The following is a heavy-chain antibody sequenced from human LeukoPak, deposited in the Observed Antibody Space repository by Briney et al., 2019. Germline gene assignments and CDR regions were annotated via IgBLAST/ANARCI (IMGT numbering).Heavy chain of an antibody. D-gene: IGHD2-15*01. CDR2: INHSGST. V-gene: IGHV4-34*01. CDR3: ARGLGYCSGGSCYEGGGFDY. CDR1: GGSFSGYY. J-gene: IGHJ4*02. Sequence: PSETLSLTCAVHGGSFSGYYWSWIRQPPGKGLEWIGEINHSGSTNYNPSLKSRVTISVDTSKNQFSLKLSSVTAADTAVYYCARGLGYCSGGSCYEGGGFDYWGQGTLVTVSS.